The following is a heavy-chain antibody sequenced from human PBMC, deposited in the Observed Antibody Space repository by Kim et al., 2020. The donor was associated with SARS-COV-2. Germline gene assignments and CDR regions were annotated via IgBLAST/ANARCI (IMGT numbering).Heavy chain of an antibody. J-gene: IGHJ6*02. D-gene: IGHD3-22*01. V-gene: IGHV3-9*01. CDR2: ISWNSGSI. CDR1: GFTFGDYA. Sequence: GGSLRLSCAASGFTFGDYAMHWVRQAPGKGLEWVSGISWNSGSIGYADSVKGRFTISRDNAKNSLYLQMNSLRAEDTALYYCAKDITRGYQYDVIEYYYDSQGGMDVWGQGTTVTVSS. CDR3: AKDITRGYQYDVIEYYYDSQGGMDV.